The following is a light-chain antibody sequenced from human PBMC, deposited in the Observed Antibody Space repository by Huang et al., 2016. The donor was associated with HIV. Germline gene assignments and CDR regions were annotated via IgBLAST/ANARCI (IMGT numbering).Light chain of an antibody. V-gene: IGKV3-15*01. J-gene: IGKJ2*01. CDR2: AAS. CDR1: QGIGNK. Sequence: TQSPATLSVSPGERATLSCRASQGIGNKLAWYQVKPGQAPRLLIFAASYRATDVPARFSGGGSDIDFTLTISDLQSEDSAVYYCQQYNRWPRTFGQGTEVEIK. CDR3: QQYNRWPRT.